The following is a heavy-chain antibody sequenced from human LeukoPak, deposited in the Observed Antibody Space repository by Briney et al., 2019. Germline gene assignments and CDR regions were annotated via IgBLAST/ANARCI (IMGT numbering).Heavy chain of an antibody. Sequence: PSETLSLTCSVSGDSISTSSYYWGWIRQPPGKGLEWIGSIYYSGSTYYNPSLKSRVTISVDTSKNQFSLKLSSVTAADTAVYYCARLVVGAWIQLWFHWFDPWGQGTLVTVSS. CDR3: ARLVVGAWIQLWFHWFDP. CDR1: GDSISTSSYY. CDR2: IYYSGST. D-gene: IGHD5-18*01. V-gene: IGHV4-39*01. J-gene: IGHJ5*02.